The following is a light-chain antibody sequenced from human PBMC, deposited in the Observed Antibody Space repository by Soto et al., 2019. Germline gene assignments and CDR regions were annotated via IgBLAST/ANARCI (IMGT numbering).Light chain of an antibody. CDR3: QQYGSSPWT. J-gene: IGKJ1*01. CDR1: QTIRSNY. CDR2: GAS. Sequence: ETVLTQSPGTLSLSPGERATLSCRASQTIRSNYLAWYRQTPGQAPRLLIYGASNRATGIADRFSGSGSGTYCTLIISRLEPEDFALYYCQQYGSSPWTFGQGTKVEIK. V-gene: IGKV3-20*01.